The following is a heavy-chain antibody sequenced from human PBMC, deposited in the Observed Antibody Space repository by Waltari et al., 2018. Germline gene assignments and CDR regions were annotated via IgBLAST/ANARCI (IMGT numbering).Heavy chain of an antibody. CDR3: VRDPRAFYYDSSGYYFDY. CDR2: VYYRGNT. V-gene: IGHV4-39*07. J-gene: IGHJ4*02. CDR1: GGTINKNSHN. Sequence: QLQLQETGPGRGQQSGALYHTRRVHGGTINKNSHNWAWSRQPPGEGLELIGSVYYRGNTYYNPSLKSRVTISLDTSKNQFSLKLTSVTAADTAVYYCVRDPRAFYYDSSGYYFDYWGQGTLVTVSS. D-gene: IGHD3-22*01.